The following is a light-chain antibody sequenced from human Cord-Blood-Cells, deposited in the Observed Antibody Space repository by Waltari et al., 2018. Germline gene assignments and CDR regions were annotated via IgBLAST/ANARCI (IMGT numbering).Light chain of an antibody. V-gene: IGLV2-14*03. CDR3: SSYTSSSTYV. Sequence: QSALTQPASVSGSPGQSITISCTGTSSDVGGYNYVSWYQQHPGKAPKLMSYDVSKRHADGSNRFPGSKSGNAASLTISGLQADDEADYYCSSYTSSSTYVFGTGTKVTVL. J-gene: IGLJ1*01. CDR2: DVS. CDR1: SSDVGGYNY.